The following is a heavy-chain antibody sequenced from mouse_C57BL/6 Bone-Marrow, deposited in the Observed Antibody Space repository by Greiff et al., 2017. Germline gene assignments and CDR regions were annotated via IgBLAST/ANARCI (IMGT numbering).Heavy chain of an antibody. D-gene: IGHD2-4*01. CDR1: EYEFPSHD. Sequence: EVQRVESGGGLVQPGESLKLSCESNEYEFPSHDMSWVRKTPEKRLELVAAINSDGGSTYYPDTMERRFIISRDNTKKTLYLQLSSLRSEDRALYYEARRLRRRARAYYAMDYWGQGTSVTVSS. V-gene: IGHV5-2*01. CDR3: ARRLRRRARAYYAMDY. CDR2: INSDGGST. J-gene: IGHJ4*01.